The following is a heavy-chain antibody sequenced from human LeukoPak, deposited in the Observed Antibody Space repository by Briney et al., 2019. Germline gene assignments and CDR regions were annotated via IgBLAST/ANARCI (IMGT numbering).Heavy chain of an antibody. J-gene: IGHJ4*02. CDR2: IGYDGSNK. CDR3: AKDPYYDSSGYYFVY. V-gene: IGHV3-30*02. CDR1: GFTFSSYG. D-gene: IGHD3-22*01. Sequence: PGGSLRLCCAASGFTFSSYGMHGGRQAPGKGLEWLSVIGYDGSNKYYGDSVKGRFTTSRDNSKNTLYLQMNSLRAEDTAVYYCAKDPYYDSSGYYFVYWGQGTLVTVSS.